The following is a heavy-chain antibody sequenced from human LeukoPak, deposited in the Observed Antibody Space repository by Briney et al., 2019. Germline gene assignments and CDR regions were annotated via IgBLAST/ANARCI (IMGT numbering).Heavy chain of an antibody. J-gene: IGHJ5*02. CDR2: IYVDGRTT. CDR1: GFTFSNYW. V-gene: IGHV3-74*01. Sequence: GGSLRLSCVASGFTFSNYWMHWVRQPPGKGLVWVSRIYVDGRTTNYADSVKGRFTISRNNAKNTVYLEMNSLSVEDTATYYCIRDFRSADLWGQGTLVTVTS. CDR3: IRDFRSADL.